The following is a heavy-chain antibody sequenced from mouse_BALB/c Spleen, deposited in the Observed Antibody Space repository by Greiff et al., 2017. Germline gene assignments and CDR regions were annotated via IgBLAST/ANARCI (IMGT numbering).Heavy chain of an antibody. CDR2: ISSGGGST. CDR3: ARQKYGNYGVDY. Sequence: EVHLVESGGGLVKPGGSLKLSCAASGFAFSSYDMSWVRQTPEKRLEWVAYISSGGGSTYYPDTVKGRFTISRDNAKNTLYLQMSSQKSEDTAMYYCARQKYGNYGVDYWGQGTTLTVSS. D-gene: IGHD2-10*02. J-gene: IGHJ2*01. CDR1: GFAFSSYD. V-gene: IGHV5-12-1*01.